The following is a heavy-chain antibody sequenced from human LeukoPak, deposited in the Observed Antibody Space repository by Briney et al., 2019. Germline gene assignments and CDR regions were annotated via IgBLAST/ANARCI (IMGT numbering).Heavy chain of an antibody. CDR2: IYPGDFDT. J-gene: IGHJ4*02. CDR3: ARLDCSGGSCYGGYFDY. V-gene: IGHV5-51*01. CDR1: GYSFTSYR. Sequence: KLGEPLKFSCKGSGYSFTSYRIGWVRKLHGKGLEGMGIIYPGDFDTRYSPSLQGQATISTDKSISPAYLQWSSLKASDTDMYYCARLDCSGGSCYGGYFDYWGQGTLVTVSS. D-gene: IGHD2-15*01.